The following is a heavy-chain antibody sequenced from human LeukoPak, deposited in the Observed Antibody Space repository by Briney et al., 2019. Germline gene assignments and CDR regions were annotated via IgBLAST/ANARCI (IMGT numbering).Heavy chain of an antibody. CDR2: ISGSGGST. V-gene: IGHV3-23*01. J-gene: IGHJ6*02. CDR1: GFTFSSYA. CDR3: AKDLRQWLAPVWYYYYGMDV. Sequence: PGGSLRLSCAASGFTFSSYAMSWVRQAPGKGLEWVSAISGSGGSTYYADSVKGRFTISRDNSENTLYLQMNSLRAEDTAVYYCAKDLRQWLAPVWYYYYGMDVWGQGTTVTDSS. D-gene: IGHD6-19*01.